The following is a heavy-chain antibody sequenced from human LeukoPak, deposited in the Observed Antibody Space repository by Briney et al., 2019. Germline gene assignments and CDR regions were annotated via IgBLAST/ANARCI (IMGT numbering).Heavy chain of an antibody. V-gene: IGHV3-30*02. CDR1: GFTFSSYS. D-gene: IGHD3-9*01. CDR2: MRYDGSNK. J-gene: IGHJ4*02. Sequence: GGSLRLSCAASGFTFSSYSMNWVRQAPGKGLDWVAFMRYDGSNKYYADSVKGRFTISRDNSKNTLYLQMSSLRAEDTALYYCASNYDILTGPTSPIDYWGQGTLVTVSS. CDR3: ASNYDILTGPTSPIDY.